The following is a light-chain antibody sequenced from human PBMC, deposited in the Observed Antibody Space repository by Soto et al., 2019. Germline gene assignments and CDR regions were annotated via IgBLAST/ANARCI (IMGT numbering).Light chain of an antibody. J-gene: IGLJ2*01. CDR1: SSNIGAEYD. Sequence: QSVLTQPPSVSGAPGQGVTISCTGSSSNIGAEYDVHWYQQLPGTAPKLLIYGDNNRPSGVPDRFSGSKSGTSASLAITGLQAEDEADYYCQSYDSSLSASVVFGGGTKLTVL. CDR2: GDN. CDR3: QSYDSSLSASVV. V-gene: IGLV1-40*01.